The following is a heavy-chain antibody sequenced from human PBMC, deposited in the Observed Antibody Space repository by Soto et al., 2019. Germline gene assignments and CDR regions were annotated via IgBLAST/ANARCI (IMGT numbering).Heavy chain of an antibody. D-gene: IGHD6-19*01. CDR2: ISSSSTI. J-gene: IGHJ4*02. Sequence: GGSLRLSCAASGFTFSTYSMNWIRQAPGKGLEWVSSISSSSTIYYADSVKGRFTISRDNVQNSLYLQMHSLRAEDTAVYHCERERGSGWTFDYWGQGTLVTVS. CDR3: ERERGSGWTFDY. V-gene: IGHV3-48*01. CDR1: GFTFSTYS.